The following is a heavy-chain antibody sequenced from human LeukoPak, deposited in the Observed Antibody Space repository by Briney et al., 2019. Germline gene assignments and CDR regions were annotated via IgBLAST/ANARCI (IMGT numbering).Heavy chain of an antibody. D-gene: IGHD2-21*01. CDR2: ISSSGSTI. J-gene: IGHJ2*01. CDR1: GFTFSSYE. CDR3: ARDCGGQAAFEDWYFDP. V-gene: IGHV3-48*03. Sequence: GGSLRLSCAASGFTFSSYEMNWVRQAPGKGLEWVSYISSSGSTIYYADSVKGRFTISRDNAKNSLYLQMNSLRAEDTAVYYCARDCGGQAAFEDWYFDPWGRGTLVTVSS.